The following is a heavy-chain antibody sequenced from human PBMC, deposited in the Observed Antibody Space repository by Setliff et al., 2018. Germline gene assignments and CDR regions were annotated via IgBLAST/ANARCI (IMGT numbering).Heavy chain of an antibody. V-gene: IGHV4-39*07. D-gene: IGHD1-26*01. J-gene: IGHJ3*02. Sequence: SETLSLTCTVPGGSISDNGYFWGWVCQPPGKGLEWIGNIYFGGNTYFNPSFKSRVTMSIDTSNSQFSLKLSSVTAADTAIYYCARDASASDGRNAFDIWGQGTMVTVSS. CDR1: GGSISDNGYF. CDR3: ARDASASDGRNAFDI. CDR2: IYFGGNT.